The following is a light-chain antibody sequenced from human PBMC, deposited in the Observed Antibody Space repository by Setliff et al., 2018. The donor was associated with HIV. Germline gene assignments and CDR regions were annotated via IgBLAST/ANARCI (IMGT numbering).Light chain of an antibody. J-gene: IGLJ1*01. CDR2: DVK. CDR1: SSDIGGYNY. Sequence: QSALTQPASVSGSPGQSITISCTGTSSDIGGYNYVSWYQQHPGKAPKLVIYDVKDWPSGVSNRFSGSKSGNTASLTISGLQAEDEADYYCSSRIVSSALHAFGTGTKVTVL. V-gene: IGLV2-14*03. CDR3: SSRIVSSALHA.